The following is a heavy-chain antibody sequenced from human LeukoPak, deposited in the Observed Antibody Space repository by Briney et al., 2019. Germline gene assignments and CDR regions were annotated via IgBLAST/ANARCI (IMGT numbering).Heavy chain of an antibody. CDR1: GGSFSGYY. CDR2: IYYSGST. J-gene: IGHJ3*02. D-gene: IGHD3-10*01. Sequence: SETLSLTCAVYGGSFSGYYWSWIRPPPGKGLGWVGSIYYSGSTYYNPSLKSRVTISVDTSKNQFSLKLSSVTAADTAVYYCAREAKLLYAFDIWGQGTMVTVSS. V-gene: IGHV4-34*01. CDR3: AREAKLLYAFDI.